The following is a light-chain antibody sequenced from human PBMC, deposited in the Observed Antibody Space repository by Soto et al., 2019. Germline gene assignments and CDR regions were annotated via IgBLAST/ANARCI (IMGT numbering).Light chain of an antibody. V-gene: IGKV3-20*01. CDR1: QTVIRNY. CDR3: QQYNNWPFS. Sequence: EMVLTQSPGTLSLSPGERATLSCRASQTVIRNYLAWHQQKPGQTPRLLVYGASSRATGIPDRFSGSGSETDFTLTISGLRSEDSVVYFCQQYNNWPFSFGQGTRLEIK. J-gene: IGKJ5*01. CDR2: GAS.